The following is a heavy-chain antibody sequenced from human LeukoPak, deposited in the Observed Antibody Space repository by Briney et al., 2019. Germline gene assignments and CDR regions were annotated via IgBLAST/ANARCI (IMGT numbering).Heavy chain of an antibody. CDR2: IYTSGST. Sequence: SETLSLTCTVSGDSINNNNYYWGWIRQPAGKGLEWIGRIYTSGSTNYNPSLKSRVTISVDTSKNQFSLKLSSVTAADTAVYYCARGTAAPFDYWGQGTLVTVSS. V-gene: IGHV4-61*02. CDR3: ARGTAAPFDY. D-gene: IGHD6-13*01. CDR1: GDSINNNNYY. J-gene: IGHJ4*02.